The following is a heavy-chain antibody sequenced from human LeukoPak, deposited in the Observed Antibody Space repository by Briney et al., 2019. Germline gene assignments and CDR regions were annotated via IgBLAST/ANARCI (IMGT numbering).Heavy chain of an antibody. CDR2: ISYDGSNK. D-gene: IGHD6-19*01. V-gene: IGHV3-30*04. J-gene: IGHJ4*02. CDR1: GFTFSSYA. CDR3: ARGIAVAGMMVY. Sequence: GGSLRLSCAASGFTFSSYAMHWVRQAPGKGLEWVAVISYDGSNKYYADSVKGRFTISRDNSKNTLYLQMNSLRAEDTAVCYCARGIAVAGMMVYWGQGTLVTVSS.